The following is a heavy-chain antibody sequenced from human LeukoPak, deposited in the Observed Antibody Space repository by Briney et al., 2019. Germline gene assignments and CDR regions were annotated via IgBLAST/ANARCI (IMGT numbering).Heavy chain of an antibody. CDR1: GFTFSSAW. V-gene: IGHV3-23*01. CDR2: ISGSGGST. J-gene: IGHJ4*02. D-gene: IGHD3-3*01. Sequence: GGSLRLSCAASGFTFSSAWMGWVRQAPGKGLEWVSAISGSGGSTYYADSVKGRFTISRDNSKNTLYLQMNSLRAGDTAVYYCAKDRSGGYWGQGTLVTVSS. CDR3: AKDRSGGY.